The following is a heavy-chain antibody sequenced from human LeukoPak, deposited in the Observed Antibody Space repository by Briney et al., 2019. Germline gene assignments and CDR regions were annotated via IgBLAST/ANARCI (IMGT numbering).Heavy chain of an antibody. J-gene: IGHJ5*02. Sequence: GVSLRLSCAASGFTFSSYWMHWVRQAPGKGLVWVSRINSDGSSTSYADSVKGRFTNSRDKAKNTLYLQMNSLRAEDTAVYYCARVLIATNWFDPWGQGNLVTVSS. CDR2: INSDGSST. D-gene: IGHD5-24*01. CDR3: ARVLIATNWFDP. V-gene: IGHV3-74*01. CDR1: GFTFSSYW.